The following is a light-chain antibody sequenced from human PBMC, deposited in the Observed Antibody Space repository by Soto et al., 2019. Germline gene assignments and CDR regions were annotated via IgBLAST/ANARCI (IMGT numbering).Light chain of an antibody. V-gene: IGLV2-14*01. Sequence: QSALTQPASVSGSPGQSITISCTGTSSDIGTYNSVSWYQQHAGKVPKLMIYDATNRPSGVSDRFSGSKSGNTASLTISGLQAEDEADYYCTSYTTSSTLVFGGGTKLTVL. CDR3: TSYTTSSTLV. J-gene: IGLJ2*01. CDR2: DAT. CDR1: SSDIGTYNS.